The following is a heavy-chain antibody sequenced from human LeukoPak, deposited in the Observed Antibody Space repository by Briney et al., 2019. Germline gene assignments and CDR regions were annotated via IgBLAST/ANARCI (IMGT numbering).Heavy chain of an antibody. CDR2: INPNSGGT. V-gene: IGHV1-2*02. D-gene: IGHD3-22*01. CDR1: GYTFTGYY. Sequence: GASVKVSCKASGYTFTGYYMHCVRQSPGQGLEWMGWINPNSGGTNYAQKFQGRVTMTRDTSISTAYMELSRLRSDDTAVYYCASSQPNSSGYRDYYYYMDVWGKGTTVTVSS. CDR3: ASSQPNSSGYRDYYYYMDV. J-gene: IGHJ6*03.